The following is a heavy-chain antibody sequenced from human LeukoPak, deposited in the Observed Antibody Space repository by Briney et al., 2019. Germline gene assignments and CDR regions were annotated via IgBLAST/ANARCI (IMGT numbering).Heavy chain of an antibody. D-gene: IGHD1-26*01. J-gene: IGHJ3*02. V-gene: IGHV3-30*18. Sequence: PGGSLRLSCAASGFTFSSYGMHWVRQAPGKGLEWVAVISYDGNNKEYADSMKGRFTISRDNSKNTLYLQMNSLRVEDTAVYYCAKDRGSQGYDAFDIWGQGTMVTVSS. CDR1: GFTFSSYG. CDR2: ISYDGNNK. CDR3: AKDRGSQGYDAFDI.